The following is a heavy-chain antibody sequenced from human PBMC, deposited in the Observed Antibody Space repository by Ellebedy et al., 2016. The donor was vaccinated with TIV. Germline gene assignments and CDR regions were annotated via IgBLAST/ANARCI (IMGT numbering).Heavy chain of an antibody. V-gene: IGHV3-72*01. CDR1: GFTFSDEF. CDR3: SALQRDF. D-gene: IGHD5-18*01. Sequence: GESLKISCAASGFTFSDEFMDWVRQAPGKGLEWVGRIRNKADSYITDYAASVKGRFSISRDDSTNSLYLQMNRLKPEDTAMYYCSALQRDFWGQGALVTVSS. J-gene: IGHJ4*02. CDR2: IRNKADSYIT.